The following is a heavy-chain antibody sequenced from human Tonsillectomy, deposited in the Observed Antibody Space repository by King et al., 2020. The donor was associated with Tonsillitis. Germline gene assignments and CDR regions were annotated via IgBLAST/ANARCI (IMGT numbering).Heavy chain of an antibody. D-gene: IGHD2-8*01. CDR3: ARDGGYCTNGVCYPSSFDY. Sequence: LVQSGGGVVQPGRSLRLSCAASGFTFSSYGMHWVRQAPGKGLEWVAVIWYDGSNKYYADSVKGRFTISRDNSKNTLYLQMNSLRAEDTAVYYCARDGGYCTNGVCYPSSFDYWGQGTLVTVSS. CDR2: IWYDGSNK. J-gene: IGHJ4*02. V-gene: IGHV3-33*01. CDR1: GFTFSSYG.